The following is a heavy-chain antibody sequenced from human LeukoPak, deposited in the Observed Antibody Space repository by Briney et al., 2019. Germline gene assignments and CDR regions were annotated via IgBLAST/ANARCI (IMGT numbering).Heavy chain of an antibody. CDR2: ISYDGSHK. J-gene: IGHJ4*02. D-gene: IGHD3-16*01. Sequence: GGSLRLSCAASGFTFSNAWMNWVRQAPGKGLEWVAVISYDGSHKYYADSVKGRFTISRDNSKNTLYLQMNSLRAEDTAVYYCAKDGGKSFDYWGQGTLVTVSS. CDR3: AKDGGKSFDY. V-gene: IGHV3-30*18. CDR1: GFTFSNAW.